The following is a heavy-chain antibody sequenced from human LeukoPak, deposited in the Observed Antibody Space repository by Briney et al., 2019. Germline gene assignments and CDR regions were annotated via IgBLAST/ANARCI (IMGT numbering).Heavy chain of an antibody. CDR3: ARDRYYYDSTGYYFDY. CDR2: IHTSGST. CDR1: GGSITSYY. J-gene: IGHJ4*02. Sequence: SETLSLTRTVSGGSITSYYWSWIRQPAGKGLGWIGRIHTSGSTNYNPSLKSRVTMSEDTSKNQFSLKLGSVAAADTAVYYCARDRYYYDSTGYYFDYWGQGTLVTVSS. D-gene: IGHD3-22*01. V-gene: IGHV4-4*07.